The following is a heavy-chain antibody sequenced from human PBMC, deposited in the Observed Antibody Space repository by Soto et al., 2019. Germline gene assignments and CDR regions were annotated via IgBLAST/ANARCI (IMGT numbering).Heavy chain of an antibody. Sequence: PGGSLRLSCAASGSTFSDYYMSWIRQAPGKGLEWVSYISSSGSIIYYADSVKGRFTISRDNAKNSLYLQLNSLRAEDTAVYYCARDLGYYASDGYFDYWGQGTVVTVSS. CDR2: ISSSGSII. V-gene: IGHV3-11*01. CDR3: ARDLGYYASDGYFDY. CDR1: GSTFSDYY. J-gene: IGHJ4*02. D-gene: IGHD3-22*01.